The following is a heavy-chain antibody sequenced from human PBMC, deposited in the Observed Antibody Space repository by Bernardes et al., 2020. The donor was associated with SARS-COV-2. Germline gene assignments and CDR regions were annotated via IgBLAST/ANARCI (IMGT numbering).Heavy chain of an antibody. CDR3: ATGIAAAGTPTYYYYYYGMEV. V-gene: IGHV1-24*01. D-gene: IGHD6-13*01. CDR2: FDPEDGET. CDR1: GYTLTELS. Sequence: ASVKVSCKVSGYTLTELSMHWVRQAPGKGLEWMGGFDPEDGETIYAQKFQGRVTMTEDTSTDTAYMELSSLRSEDTAVYYCATGIAAAGTPTYYYYYYGMEVWGQGTTVTVSS. J-gene: IGHJ6*02.